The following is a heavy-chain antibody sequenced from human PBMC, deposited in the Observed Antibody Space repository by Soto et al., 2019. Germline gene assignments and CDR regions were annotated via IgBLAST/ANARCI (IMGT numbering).Heavy chain of an antibody. CDR3: AAAGPTKGAFDI. V-gene: IGHV1-58*01. Sequence: ASVKVSCKASGFTFTSSAVQWVRQARGQRLEWIGWIVVGSGNTNYAQKFQERVTITRDMSKSTAYMELSSLRSEDTAVYYCAAAGPTKGAFDIWGQGTMVTVSS. D-gene: IGHD1-1*01. CDR2: IVVGSGNT. J-gene: IGHJ3*02. CDR1: GFTFTSSA.